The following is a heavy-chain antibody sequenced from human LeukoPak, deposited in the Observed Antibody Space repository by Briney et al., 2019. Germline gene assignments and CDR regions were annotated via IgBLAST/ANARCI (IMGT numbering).Heavy chain of an antibody. J-gene: IGHJ4*02. CDR1: GFTVNNNY. CDR3: ARGGSDTAMAHDY. CDR2: INRGGSRT. D-gene: IGHD5-18*01. V-gene: IGHV3-74*01. Sequence: GGSLRLSCAASGFTVNNNYMNWVRQAPGKGLMWVSRINRGGSRTDYADSVKGRFTISRDDAKNTLYLQLNSLRAEDTAVYFCARGGSDTAMAHDYWGQGTLVTVSS.